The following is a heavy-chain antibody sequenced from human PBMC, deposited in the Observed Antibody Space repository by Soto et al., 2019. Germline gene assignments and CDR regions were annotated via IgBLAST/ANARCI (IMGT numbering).Heavy chain of an antibody. V-gene: IGHV4-59*01. CDR3: ASGLLHDAFDI. D-gene: IGHD4-4*01. CDR2: IYYSGST. J-gene: IGHJ3*02. CDR1: GGSISSYY. Sequence: PSETLSLTCTVSGGSISSYYWRWIRQPPGKGLEWIGYIYYSGSTNYNPSLKSRVTISVDTSKNQFSLKLSSVTAADTAVYYCASGLLHDAFDIWGQGTMVTVSS.